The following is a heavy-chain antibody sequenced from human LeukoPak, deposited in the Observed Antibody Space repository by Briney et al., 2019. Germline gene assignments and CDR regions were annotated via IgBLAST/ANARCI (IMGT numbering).Heavy chain of an antibody. CDR1: EFTFNSYS. D-gene: IGHD3-10*01. CDR3: ARGYYGSGRYYFDY. Sequence: GGSLRLSCAASEFTFNSYSMNWVRQAPGKGLEWVSYISSSSSAIYYADSVKGRFTISRDKAKNSLYLQMNSLRDEDTAVYYCARGYYGSGRYYFDYWGQGTLVTVSS. J-gene: IGHJ4*02. V-gene: IGHV3-48*02. CDR2: ISSSSSAI.